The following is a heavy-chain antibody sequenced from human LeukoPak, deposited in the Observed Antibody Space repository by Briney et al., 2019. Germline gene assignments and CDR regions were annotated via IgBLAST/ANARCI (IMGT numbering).Heavy chain of an antibody. J-gene: IGHJ5*02. Sequence: GGSLRLSCAASGFTFDDYAMHWVRQAPGKGLEWVSGITWHSGSMDYADSVKGRFTISRDNSKNTLYLQMNSLRAEDTAVYYCAKDRPTGTPGFNWFDPWGQGTLVTVSS. CDR1: GFTFDDYA. D-gene: IGHD1-1*01. V-gene: IGHV3-9*01. CDR2: ITWHSGSM. CDR3: AKDRPTGTPGFNWFDP.